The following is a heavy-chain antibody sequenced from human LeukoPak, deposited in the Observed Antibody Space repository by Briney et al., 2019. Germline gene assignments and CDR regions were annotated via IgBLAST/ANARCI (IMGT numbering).Heavy chain of an antibody. D-gene: IGHD3-22*01. J-gene: IGHJ3*02. V-gene: IGHV3-7*01. Sequence: PGGSLRLSCAASGFTFSSYWMSWVRQAPGKGLEWVANIKQDGSEKYYVDSVKGRFTISRDNAKNSLYLQMNSLRAEDTAVYYCARVTMIVVVIDHDAFDIWGQGTMVTVSS. CDR1: GFTFSSYW. CDR3: ARVTMIVVVIDHDAFDI. CDR2: IKQDGSEK.